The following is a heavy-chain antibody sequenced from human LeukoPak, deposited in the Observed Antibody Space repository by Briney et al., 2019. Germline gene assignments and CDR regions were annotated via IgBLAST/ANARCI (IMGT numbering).Heavy chain of an antibody. CDR2: IKSKTDGGTT. D-gene: IGHD3-10*01. V-gene: IGHV3-15*01. CDR3: AREPRKVTYYGPDY. J-gene: IGHJ4*02. Sequence: GGSLRLSCAASGFTFSNAWMSWVRQAPGKGLEWVGRIKSKTDGGTTDYAAPVKGRFTISRDNSKNTLYLQMYSLKTEDTAVYYCAREPRKVTYYGPDYWGQGTLVTVSS. CDR1: GFTFSNAW.